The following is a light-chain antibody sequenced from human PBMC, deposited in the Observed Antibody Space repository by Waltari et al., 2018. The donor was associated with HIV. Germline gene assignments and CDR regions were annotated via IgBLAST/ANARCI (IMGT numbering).Light chain of an antibody. CDR1: SSDVGAYKY. CDR3: SSYTSSATQV. V-gene: IGLV2-14*01. CDR2: EVS. J-gene: IGLJ1*01. Sequence: QSGLTQPASVSGSPGQSIPISCTGTSSDVGAYKYVSWYQQRPGKAPKLLIYEVSNRPSGISNRFSGSKSGNTASLTISGLQAEDQADYYCSSYTSSATQVFGTGTKVSVL.